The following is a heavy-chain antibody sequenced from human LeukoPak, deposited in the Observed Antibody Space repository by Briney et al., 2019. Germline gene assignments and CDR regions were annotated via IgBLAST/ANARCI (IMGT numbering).Heavy chain of an antibody. D-gene: IGHD6-13*01. Sequence: ASVKVSCKASGYIFTGYYMHWVRQAPGQGLEWMGWINPNSAGTNYAQRFQGRVTMTRDSSISTAYMELSRLTSDDTAVYYCARLGIAASGDAYWGQGTLVTVSS. CDR3: ARLGIAASGDAY. V-gene: IGHV1-2*02. CDR2: INPNSAGT. CDR1: GYIFTGYY. J-gene: IGHJ4*02.